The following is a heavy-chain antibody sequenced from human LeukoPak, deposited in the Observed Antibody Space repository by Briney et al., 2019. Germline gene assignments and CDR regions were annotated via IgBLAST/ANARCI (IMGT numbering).Heavy chain of an antibody. CDR3: ARAPGFGDFSFDY. V-gene: IGHV3-53*01. CDR2: IYSGGST. D-gene: IGHD3-10*01. J-gene: IGHJ4*02. Sequence: GGSLRLSCAASGFTFSSYAMSWVRQAPGKGLEWVSVIYSGGSTYYADSVKGRFTISRDNSKNTLYLQMNSLRAEDTAVYYCARAPGFGDFSFDYWGQGTLVTVSS. CDR1: GFTFSSYA.